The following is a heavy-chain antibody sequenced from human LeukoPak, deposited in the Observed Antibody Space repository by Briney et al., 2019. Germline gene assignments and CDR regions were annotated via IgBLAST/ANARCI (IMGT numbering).Heavy chain of an antibody. CDR1: GGSFSGYY. D-gene: IGHD2-8*01. CDR2: INHSGST. CDR3: ARGPDGDVLMVYATFDY. Sequence: PSETLSLTCAVYGGSFSGYYWSWIRQPPGKGLEWIGEINHSGSTNYNPSLKSRVAISVDTSKNQFSLKLSSVTAADTAVYYCARGPDGDVLMVYATFDYWGQGTLVTVSS. V-gene: IGHV4-34*01. J-gene: IGHJ4*02.